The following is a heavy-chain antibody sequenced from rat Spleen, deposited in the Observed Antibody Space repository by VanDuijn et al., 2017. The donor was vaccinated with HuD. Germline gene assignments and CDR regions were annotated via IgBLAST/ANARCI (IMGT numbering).Heavy chain of an antibody. CDR3: AKVQLPGYAYFDY. Sequence: EVQLVESGGGLVQPGRSLKLSCAASGFTYSNYVMAWVRQAPTNALEWVAYISTGGGNTYHRDSVKGRFTISRHNAKNTLYLQMDSLRSEDTATYYCAKVQLPGYAYFDYWGQGVMVTVSS. J-gene: IGHJ2*01. CDR2: ISTGGGNT. D-gene: IGHD1-4*01. V-gene: IGHV5S13*01. CDR1: GFTYSNYV.